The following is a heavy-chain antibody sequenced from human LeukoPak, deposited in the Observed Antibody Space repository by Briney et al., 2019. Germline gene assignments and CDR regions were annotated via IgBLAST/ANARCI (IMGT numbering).Heavy chain of an antibody. CDR1: GDTFSNYG. Sequence: GASVKVSCKASGDTFSNYGFSWVRQAPGQGLEWMGWISAYNGNTKYAQKLQGRITMTTDTSTTTVYMELRSLRSDDTAVYYCARNRRGYCSGGSCYSDYWGQGTLVTVSS. CDR2: ISAYNGNT. D-gene: IGHD2-15*01. V-gene: IGHV1-18*01. CDR3: ARNRRGYCSGGSCYSDY. J-gene: IGHJ4*02.